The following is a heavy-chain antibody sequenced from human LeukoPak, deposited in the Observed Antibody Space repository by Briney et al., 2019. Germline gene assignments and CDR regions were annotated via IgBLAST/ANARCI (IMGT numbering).Heavy chain of an antibody. J-gene: IGHJ6*02. Sequence: GGSLRLSCAASGFTFSSYAMHWVRQAPGKGLEWVAVISYDGSNKYYADSVKGRFTISRDNSKNTLYLQMNSLRAEDTAVYYCAREGVAVAGSGKYYYYYGMDAWGQGTTVTVSS. CDR2: ISYDGSNK. D-gene: IGHD6-19*01. V-gene: IGHV3-30-3*01. CDR1: GFTFSSYA. CDR3: AREGVAVAGSGKYYYYYGMDA.